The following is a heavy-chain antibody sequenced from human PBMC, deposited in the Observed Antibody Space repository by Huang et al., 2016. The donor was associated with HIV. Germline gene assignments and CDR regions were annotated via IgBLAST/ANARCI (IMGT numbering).Heavy chain of an antibody. CDR3: ARDFYRFLVAPGES. Sequence: QVQLVQSGAEVQKPGASVKVSCKASGFFLSAFYMHWVRQGPGQGLEWMGWINPNSGGTHSAQKCQGRLTMTRDTSISTSYMELSSLRSDDTAVYYCARDFYRFLVAPGESWGQGTLVTVSS. CDR1: GFFLSAFY. D-gene: IGHD5-12*01. CDR2: INPNSGGT. J-gene: IGHJ4*02. V-gene: IGHV1-2*02.